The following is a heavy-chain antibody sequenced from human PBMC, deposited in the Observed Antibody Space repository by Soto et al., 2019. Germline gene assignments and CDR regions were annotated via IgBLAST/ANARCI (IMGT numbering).Heavy chain of an antibody. D-gene: IGHD3-22*01. J-gene: IGHJ4*02. CDR3: ARLGDYYDSSGYYYLDY. CDR1: GYTFTSYD. Sequence: GASVKVSCKASGYTFTSYDINWVRQATGQGLEWMGWMNPNSGNTGYAQKFQGRVTMTRNTSISTAYMELSSLRSEDTAVYYCARLGDYYDSSGYYYLDYWGQGTLVTVSS. V-gene: IGHV1-8*01. CDR2: MNPNSGNT.